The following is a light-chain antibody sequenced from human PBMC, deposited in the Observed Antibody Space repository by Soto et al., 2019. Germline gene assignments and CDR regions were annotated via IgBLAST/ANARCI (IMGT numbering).Light chain of an antibody. CDR3: QQYGSSSLT. CDR1: QGVGSGS. V-gene: IGKV3-20*01. J-gene: IGKJ4*01. Sequence: IVLTQSPGTLSVSPGERATLSCRAGQGVGSGSLAWYQQRPGQAPRLLIYGASSRATGIPDRFSGSGSGTDFTLTISRLEPEDFAVYYCQQYGSSSLTFGGGTKVEIK. CDR2: GAS.